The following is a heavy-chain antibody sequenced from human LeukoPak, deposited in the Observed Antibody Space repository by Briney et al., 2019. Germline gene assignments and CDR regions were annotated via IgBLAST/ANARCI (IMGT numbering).Heavy chain of an antibody. CDR2: ISSSSTYI. CDR1: GFTFSSYS. J-gene: IGHJ6*03. CDR3: ARVLRYCSGGNCYSGGLGYMDV. D-gene: IGHD2-15*01. V-gene: IGHV3-21*04. Sequence: GGSLRLSCAASGFTFSSYSMNWVRQAPGKGLEWVSSISSSSTYIHYADSVKGRFTISRDNAKKSLYLQMNSLRAEDTAVYYCARVLRYCSGGNCYSGGLGYMDVWGKGTTVTISS.